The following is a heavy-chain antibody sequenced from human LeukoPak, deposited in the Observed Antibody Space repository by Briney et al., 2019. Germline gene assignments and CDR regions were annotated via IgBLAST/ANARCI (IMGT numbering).Heavy chain of an antibody. CDR2: INSRSNQI. J-gene: IGHJ4*02. Sequence: GGSLRLSCAASGFNFSIYSMYWIRQAPGKGLEWVSSINSRSNQIYYADSVKGQFTISRDNAENSLYLQMNSLRADDSAMYYCARVHYGIDYWGQGTLVTVSS. CDR1: GFNFSIYS. V-gene: IGHV3-21*01. CDR3: ARVHYGIDY. D-gene: IGHD4-17*01.